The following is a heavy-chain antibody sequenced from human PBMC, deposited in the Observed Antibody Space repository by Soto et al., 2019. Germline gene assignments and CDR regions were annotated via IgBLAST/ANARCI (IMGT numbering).Heavy chain of an antibody. CDR2: IIPLFGTT. CDR1: GATFRNFA. Sequence: QVQVVQSGAEMRKPGSSVKVSCRTSGATFRNFAFSWVRQVPGKGLEWMGGIIPLFGTTNYAQKFQDRLTXTXXXPXXTAYMELSSLGFEDTAVYYCATSTPDHSYYNPLDVWGQGTTVTVSS. J-gene: IGHJ6*02. V-gene: IGHV1-69*05. CDR3: ATSTPDHSYYNPLDV.